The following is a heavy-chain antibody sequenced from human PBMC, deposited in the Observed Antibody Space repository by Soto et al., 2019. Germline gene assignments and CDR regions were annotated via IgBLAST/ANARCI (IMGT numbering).Heavy chain of an antibody. CDR2: IYYSGST. J-gene: IGHJ4*02. Sequence: QVQLQESGPGLVKPSQTLSLTCTVSGGSISSGGYNWSWIRQHPGKGLEWIGYIYYSGSTYYNPSLKSRVTISVDTSKNQFSLKLSSVTAADTAVYYCARARITMVRGVTHSPSFDYWGQGTLVTVSS. D-gene: IGHD3-10*01. CDR3: ARARITMVRGVTHSPSFDY. V-gene: IGHV4-31*03. CDR1: GGSISSGGYN.